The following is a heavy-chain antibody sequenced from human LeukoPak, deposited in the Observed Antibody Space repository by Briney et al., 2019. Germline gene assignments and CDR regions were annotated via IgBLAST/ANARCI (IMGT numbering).Heavy chain of an antibody. Sequence: ASVKVSCKASGGTFSSYAISWVRQAPGQGLEWMGGIIPIFGTANYAQKFQGRVTITADKSTSTAYMELSSLRSEDTAVYYCARAPGIAVAGTGTFDYWGQGTLVTVSS. CDR2: IIPIFGTA. V-gene: IGHV1-69*06. J-gene: IGHJ4*02. D-gene: IGHD6-13*01. CDR3: ARAPGIAVAGTGTFDY. CDR1: GGTFSSYA.